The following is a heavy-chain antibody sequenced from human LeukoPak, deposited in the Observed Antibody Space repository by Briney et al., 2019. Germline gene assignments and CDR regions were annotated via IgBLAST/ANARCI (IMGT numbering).Heavy chain of an antibody. D-gene: IGHD2-2*01. J-gene: IGHJ5*02. CDR2: VHYRGNT. CDR1: GGSVSSISYY. Sequence: PSETLSLTCTVSGGSVSSISYYWGWIRQPPGKGLEWIGTVHYRGNTYYNPTLRSRVTISLDTSKSQFSLKVTSVTAADTAVYYCVRRQDCTSSSCYSGYFDPWGQGTLVTVSS. V-gene: IGHV4-39*01. CDR3: VRRQDCTSSSCYSGYFDP.